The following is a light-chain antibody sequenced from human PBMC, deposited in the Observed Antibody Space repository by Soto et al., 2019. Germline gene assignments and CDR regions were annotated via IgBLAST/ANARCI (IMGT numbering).Light chain of an antibody. J-gene: IGKJ1*01. CDR3: QQYRT. Sequence: DIQMTQSPFTLSASVGDRVTITCRASQSISSWFAWYQQKPGKAPKLLIYKAPSLESGVPSRFSGSGSGTEITLTISSLQPDDFATYFCQQYRTFGQGTKVEIK. CDR1: QSISSW. V-gene: IGKV1-5*03. CDR2: KAP.